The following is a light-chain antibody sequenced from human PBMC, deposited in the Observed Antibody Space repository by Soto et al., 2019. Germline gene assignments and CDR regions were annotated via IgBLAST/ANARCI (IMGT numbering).Light chain of an antibody. J-gene: IGKJ2*01. CDR1: QNISRS. CDR3: QQHGYLPHT. CDR2: GTS. Sequence: EITMSLSPVTLSVRSGERATISCRARQNISRSLAWYQQKPGQGPSLLIYGTSTRAGGVPARFSGGGSGTEFTLTITSLESEDFAVYYCQQHGYLPHTFAQGTKVDNK. V-gene: IGKV3-15*01.